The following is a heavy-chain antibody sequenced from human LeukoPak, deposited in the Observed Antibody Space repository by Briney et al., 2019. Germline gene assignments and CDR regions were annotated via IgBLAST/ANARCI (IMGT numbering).Heavy chain of an antibody. D-gene: IGHD2/OR15-2a*01. Sequence: GGSLRLSCAASGNYWIHWVRQAPGKGLVWVSHINSDGSWTSYADSVKGRFTISKDNAKNTVYLQMNSLRAEDTAVYYCVSFYETYWGRGTLVTVSS. CDR3: VSFYETY. V-gene: IGHV3-74*01. CDR2: INSDGSWT. J-gene: IGHJ4*02. CDR1: GNYW.